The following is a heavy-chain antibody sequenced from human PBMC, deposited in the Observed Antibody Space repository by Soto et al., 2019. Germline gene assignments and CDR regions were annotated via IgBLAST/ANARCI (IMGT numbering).Heavy chain of an antibody. CDR1: GFTFASFA. V-gene: IGHV3-23*01. Sequence: GGSLRLSCTTSGFTFASFAMTWVRHAPGKGLEWVATISGSDGKTYYADSVKGRFSISRDTSRNTLYLQMNSLRAADPAIYYCSKWSYLDYWGQGTRLTVSS. D-gene: IGHD3-3*01. CDR3: SKWSYLDY. J-gene: IGHJ4*02. CDR2: ISGSDGKT.